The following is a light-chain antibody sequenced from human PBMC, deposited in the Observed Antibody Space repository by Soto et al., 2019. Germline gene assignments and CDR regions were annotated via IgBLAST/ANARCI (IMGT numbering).Light chain of an antibody. J-gene: IGKJ1*01. CDR3: QQSYTASAT. V-gene: IGKV1-39*01. CDR2: AGS. CDR1: QTLMNY. Sequence: IPVTQTPSSLPASVGDRVTITYRTSQTLMNYLNWYRQKPGKAPKLLFDAGSTLHSGDPSRFSDSGSGTDFTLTITNLQPDDFATYYGQQSYTASATFGQGTKVDIK.